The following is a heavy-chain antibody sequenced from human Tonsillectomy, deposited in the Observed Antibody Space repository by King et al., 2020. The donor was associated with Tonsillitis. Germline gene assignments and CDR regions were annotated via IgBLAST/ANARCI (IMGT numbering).Heavy chain of an antibody. Sequence: VQLVESGGGVVQPGRSLRLSCAASGFSFSRYGMNWVRQAPGKGLEWVAIVSSDEGIYKFYGDSVKGRFSIYRDNSKNTLYLQMNSLRPEDTAVYYCAKDTGVGKTRHYASENYIPPGGMDVWGQGTTVAVSS. CDR2: VSSDEGIYK. CDR3: AKDTGVGKTRHYASENYIPPGGMDV. J-gene: IGHJ6*02. V-gene: IGHV3-30*18. D-gene: IGHD3-10*01. CDR1: GFSFSRYG.